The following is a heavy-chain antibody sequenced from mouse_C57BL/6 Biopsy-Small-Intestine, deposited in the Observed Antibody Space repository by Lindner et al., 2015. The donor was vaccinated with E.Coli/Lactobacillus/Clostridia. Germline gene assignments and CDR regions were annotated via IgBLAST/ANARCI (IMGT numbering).Heavy chain of an antibody. V-gene: IGHV7-3*01. CDR1: GFTFTDYY. J-gene: IGHJ4*01. D-gene: IGHD2-5*01. Sequence: VQLQESGGGLVQLGGSLSLSCAASGFTFTDYYMSWVRQPPGKALEWLGFIRNKANGYTTEYSASVKGRFTISRDNSQSILYLQMNALRAEDSATYYCARPSYYSNYGAMDYWGQGTSVTVSS. CDR3: ARPSYYSNYGAMDY. CDR2: IRNKANGYTT.